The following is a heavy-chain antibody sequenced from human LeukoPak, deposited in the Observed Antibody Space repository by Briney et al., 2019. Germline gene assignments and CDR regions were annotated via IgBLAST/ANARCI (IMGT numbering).Heavy chain of an antibody. CDR3: AKDRFSGVPSWETFDY. J-gene: IGHJ4*02. D-gene: IGHD1-26*01. CDR1: GFTFSSYG. V-gene: IGHV3-30*18. CDR2: ISYDGSNK. Sequence: GRSLRLSCAASGFTFSSYGMHWVRQAPGKGLEWAAVISYDGSNKYYADSVKGRFTISRDSSKNTLYLQMNSLRAEDTAVYYCAKDRFSGVPSWETFDYWGQGTLVTVSS.